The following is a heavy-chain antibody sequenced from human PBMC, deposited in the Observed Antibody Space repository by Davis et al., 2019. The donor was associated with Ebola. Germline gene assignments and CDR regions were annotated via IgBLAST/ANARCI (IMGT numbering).Heavy chain of an antibody. CDR2: INSDGSST. CDR3: AKGVCSGGSCAFDY. J-gene: IGHJ4*02. V-gene: IGHV3-74*01. Sequence: PGGSLRLSCAASGFTFSSYWMHWVRQAPGKGLVWVSRINSDGSSTSYADSVKGRFTISRDNAKNSLYLQMNSLRAEDMALYYCAKGVCSGGSCAFDYWGQGTLVTVSS. D-gene: IGHD2-15*01. CDR1: GFTFSSYW.